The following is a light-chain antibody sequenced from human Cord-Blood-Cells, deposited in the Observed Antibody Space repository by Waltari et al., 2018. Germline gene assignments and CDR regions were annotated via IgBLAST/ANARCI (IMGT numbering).Light chain of an antibody. CDR1: PSISSN. Sequence: DIQMTQSPASLSASIGDIVTITCRASPSISSNLNWYQQNPGKAPKLLIYAASSLQSGVPSRFSGSGSGTDFTRTISSLQPEDFATYYFQQSYSTRLSFGGGSKVQIK. CDR2: AAS. J-gene: IGKJ4*01. CDR3: QQSYSTRLS. V-gene: IGKV1-39*01.